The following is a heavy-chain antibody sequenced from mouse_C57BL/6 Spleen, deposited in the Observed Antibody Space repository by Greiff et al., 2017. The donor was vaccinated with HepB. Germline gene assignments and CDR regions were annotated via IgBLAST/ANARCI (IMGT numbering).Heavy chain of an antibody. V-gene: IGHV14-4*01. Sequence: EVQLQESGAELVRPGASVKLSCTASGFNIKDDYMHWVKQRPEQGLEWIGWIDPENGDTEYASKFQGKATITADTSSNTAYLQLSSLTSEDTAVYYCTIGNSYAMDYWGQGTSVTVSS. CDR3: TIGNSYAMDY. J-gene: IGHJ4*01. D-gene: IGHD2-1*01. CDR1: GFNIKDDY. CDR2: IDPENGDT.